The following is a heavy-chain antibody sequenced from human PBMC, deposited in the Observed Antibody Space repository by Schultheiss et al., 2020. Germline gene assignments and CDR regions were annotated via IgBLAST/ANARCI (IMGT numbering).Heavy chain of an antibody. CDR3: AKDVEQVGGKDYFYGMDV. J-gene: IGHJ6*02. Sequence: GGSLRLSCAASGFTFSNAWMSWVRQAPGKGLEWVGRIKSKTDGGTTDYAAPVKGRFTISRDDSKNTLYLQMNSLRAEDTAVYFCAKDVEQVGGKDYFYGMDVWGQGTTVTVSS. CDR1: GFTFSNAW. CDR2: IKSKTDGGTT. D-gene: IGHD1-26*01. V-gene: IGHV3-15*05.